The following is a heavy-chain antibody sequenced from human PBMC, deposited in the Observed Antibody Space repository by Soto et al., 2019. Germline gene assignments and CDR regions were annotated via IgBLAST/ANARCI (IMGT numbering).Heavy chain of an antibody. CDR2: ISSSSTYI. CDR1: GFTFSSHS. J-gene: IGHJ4*02. CDR3: ASHPGDSSGYWYYFDY. Sequence: EVQLVESGGGLVKPGGSLRLSCAASGFTFSSHSMNWVRQAPGKGLEWVSSISSSSTYIYYADSVKGRFTISRDNAKKSLYLQMNSLRAEDTAVYYCASHPGDSSGYWYYFDYWGQGTLVTVSS. V-gene: IGHV3-21*01. D-gene: IGHD3-22*01.